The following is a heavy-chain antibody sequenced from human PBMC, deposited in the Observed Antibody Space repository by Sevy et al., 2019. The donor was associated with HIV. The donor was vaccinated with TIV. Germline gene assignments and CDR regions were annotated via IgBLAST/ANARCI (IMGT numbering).Heavy chain of an antibody. CDR3: ATTKDYYENSGDPFDY. D-gene: IGHD3-22*01. CDR2: LDPEDDER. CDR1: GNTLTQLS. J-gene: IGHJ4*02. Sequence: ASVKVSCKVSGNTLTQLSMHWVRQVPGKGLEWMGSLDPEDDERIYAQKFQGRVTMTVDTSTDTAYMELSSLKSEDTAVYYCATTKDYYENSGDPFDYWGQGTLVTVSS. V-gene: IGHV1-24*01.